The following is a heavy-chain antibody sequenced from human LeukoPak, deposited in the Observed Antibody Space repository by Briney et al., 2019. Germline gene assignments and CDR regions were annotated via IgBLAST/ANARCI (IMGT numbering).Heavy chain of an antibody. CDR3: AKDTSLGYSSGWYYFDY. V-gene: IGHV3-9*03. J-gene: IGHJ4*02. D-gene: IGHD6-19*01. CDR1: GFTFGDYA. Sequence: GGSLRLSCAASGFTFGDYAMHWVRQAPGKGLEWVSGISWNSGSIGYADSVKGRFTISRDNAKNSLYLQMNSLRAEDMALYYCAKDTSLGYSSGWYYFDYWGQGTLVTVSS. CDR2: ISWNSGSI.